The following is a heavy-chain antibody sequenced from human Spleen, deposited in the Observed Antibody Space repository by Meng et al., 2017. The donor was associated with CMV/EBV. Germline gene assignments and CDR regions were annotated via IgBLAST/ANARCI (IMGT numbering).Heavy chain of an antibody. V-gene: IGHV3-9*01. CDR1: GFTFSNYK. CDR2: INWNSGSI. CDR3: AKAPDYGATGYFDY. Sequence: SLKISCAASGFTFSNYKMHWVRQAPGRGLEWVSGINWNSGSIGYADSVKGRFTISRDNAKNSLYLQMNSLRAEDTALYYCAKAPDYGATGYFDYWGQGTLVTVSS. D-gene: IGHD4-17*01. J-gene: IGHJ4*02.